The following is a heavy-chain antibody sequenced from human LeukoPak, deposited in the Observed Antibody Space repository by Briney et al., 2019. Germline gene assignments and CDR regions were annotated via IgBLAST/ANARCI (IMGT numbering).Heavy chain of an antibody. Sequence: GESLKISCQGSGSSFTTYWIGWVRQLPGKGLEWMGIIYPGDSDTRYSTSFQGQVTISADKSISTAYLQWSSLKASDTAMYYCARQSGDYVMDVWGKGTTVTVSS. V-gene: IGHV5-51*01. D-gene: IGHD4-17*01. CDR3: ARQSGDYVMDV. CDR2: IYPGDSDT. CDR1: GSSFTTYW. J-gene: IGHJ6*04.